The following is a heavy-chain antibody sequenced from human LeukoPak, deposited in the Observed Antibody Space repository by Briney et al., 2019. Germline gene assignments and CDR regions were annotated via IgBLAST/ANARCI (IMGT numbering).Heavy chain of an antibody. J-gene: IGHJ6*03. V-gene: IGHV4-4*07. CDR2: IYTSGST. D-gene: IGHD3-3*02. CDR3: ARAFYPGYYSYMAV. CDR1: GGSISSYY. Sequence: SETLSLTCTVSGGSISSYYWSWIRQPPGKGLEWIRRIYTSGSTNYNPSLKSRVIMSVDTSKNQFSLRLSSVTAADTAVYYCARAFYPGYYSYMAVWGKGTTVTVSS.